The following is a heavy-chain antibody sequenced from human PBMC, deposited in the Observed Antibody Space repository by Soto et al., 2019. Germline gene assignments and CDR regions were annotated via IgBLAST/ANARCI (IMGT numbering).Heavy chain of an antibody. CDR1: GESLSGYY. Sequence: QVQLQQWGAGLLKPSETLSLTCAVYGESLSGYYGNWIRQSPGKGLEGIGEINYSGNTNYNPALKSRVTISIDTSKNQFSLNMSSVTAADTAVYYCAGTRNLDVWGQGTTVIVSS. D-gene: IGHD1-1*01. J-gene: IGHJ6*02. CDR2: INYSGNT. V-gene: IGHV4-34*01. CDR3: AGTRNLDV.